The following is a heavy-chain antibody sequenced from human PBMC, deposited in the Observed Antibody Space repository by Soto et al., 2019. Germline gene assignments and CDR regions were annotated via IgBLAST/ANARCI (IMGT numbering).Heavy chain of an antibody. Sequence: QVQLVQSVAEVKKPGSSVKVSCKASGGTFSSYAISWVRQAPGQGLEWMGGIIPIFGTANYEQKFQGRVTITEDESTSTAYMELSSLRSEDTAVYSCARGVATGASDYYYYGMDVGGQGTTVTVSS. CDR2: IIPIFGTA. D-gene: IGHD5-12*01. CDR3: ARGVATGASDYYYYGMDV. CDR1: GGTFSSYA. J-gene: IGHJ6*02. V-gene: IGHV1-69*12.